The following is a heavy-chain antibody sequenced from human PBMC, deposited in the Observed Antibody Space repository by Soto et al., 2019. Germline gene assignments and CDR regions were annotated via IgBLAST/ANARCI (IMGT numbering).Heavy chain of an antibody. V-gene: IGHV3-23*01. CDR1: GFTFSSYA. CDR2: ISGSGGST. Sequence: PRGSLKLYCAASGFTFSSYAMSWVRQAPGKGLEWVSAISGSGGSTYYADSVKGRFTISRDNSKNTLYLQMNSLRAEDTAVYYCAKFTRWDRSGYYYYFDYWGQGTLVTVSS. CDR3: AKFTRWDRSGYYYYFDY. J-gene: IGHJ4*02. D-gene: IGHD3-22*01.